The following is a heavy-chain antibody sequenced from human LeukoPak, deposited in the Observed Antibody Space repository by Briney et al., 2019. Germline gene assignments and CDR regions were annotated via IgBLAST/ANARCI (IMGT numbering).Heavy chain of an antibody. D-gene: IGHD2-2*02. V-gene: IGHV1-18*01. CDR1: GYTFTSYG. J-gene: IGHJ5*02. Sequence: ASVKVSCKASGYTFTSYGISWVRQAPGQGLKWMGWISAYNGNTNYAQKLQGGVTMTTDTSTSTAYMELRSLRSDDTAVYYCARDACSSTSCFTFDPWGQGTLVTVSS. CDR2: ISAYNGNT. CDR3: ARDACSSTSCFTFDP.